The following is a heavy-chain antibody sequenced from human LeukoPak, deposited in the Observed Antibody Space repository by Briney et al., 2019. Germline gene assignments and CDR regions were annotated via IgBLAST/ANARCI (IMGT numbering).Heavy chain of an antibody. Sequence: GGSLRLSCAASAFTFSSYGMSWVRQAPGKGLEWVSAISGSGGSTHYADSVKGRFTISRDNSKNTLYLQMNSLRAEDTAVYYCARVVPPTDYGSGSYFWDPYYFDYWGQGTLVTVSS. CDR1: AFTFSSYG. CDR3: ARVVPPTDYGSGSYFWDPYYFDY. CDR2: ISGSGGST. J-gene: IGHJ4*02. V-gene: IGHV3-23*01. D-gene: IGHD3-10*01.